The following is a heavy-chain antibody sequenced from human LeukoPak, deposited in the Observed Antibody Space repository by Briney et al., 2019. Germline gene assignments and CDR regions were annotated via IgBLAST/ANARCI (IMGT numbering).Heavy chain of an antibody. CDR1: GGTFSSYA. CDR2: IIPILGIA. CDR3: ARGSAYDSSVYYGMDV. Sequence: SVKVSCKASGGTFSSYAISWVRQAPGQGLEWMGRIIPILGIANYAQKFQGRVTITADKSTSTAYMELSSLRSEDTAVYYCARGSAYDSSVYYGMDVWGQGTTVTVSS. J-gene: IGHJ6*02. V-gene: IGHV1-69*04. D-gene: IGHD3-22*01.